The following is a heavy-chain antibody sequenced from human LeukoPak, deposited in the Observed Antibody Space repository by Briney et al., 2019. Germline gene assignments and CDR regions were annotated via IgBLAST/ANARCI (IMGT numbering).Heavy chain of an antibody. CDR2: ISYSGST. J-gene: IGHJ5*02. V-gene: IGHV4-39*01. CDR1: GGTISSSSFY. Sequence: SETLSLTCTVSGGTISSSSFYWGWIRQPPGKGLERIGSISYSGSTYYNPSLKSRVTISVDTSKNQFSLKLSSVTAADTAVYYCARHRPYLNWFDPWGQGSLVTVSS. D-gene: IGHD2/OR15-2a*01. CDR3: ARHRPYLNWFDP.